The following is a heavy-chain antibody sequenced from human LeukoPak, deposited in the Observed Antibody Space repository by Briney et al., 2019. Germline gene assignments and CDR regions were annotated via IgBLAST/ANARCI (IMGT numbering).Heavy chain of an antibody. CDR1: GYTFTSYG. J-gene: IGHJ6*03. CDR3: ARAAPYYYYMDV. V-gene: IGHV1-18*01. Sequence: ASVKVSCKASGYTFTSYGISWVRQAPGQGLEWMGWISAYNGNANYAQKLQGRVTMTTDTSTSTAYMELRSLRSDDTSVYYCARAAPYYYYMDVWGKGTTVTVSS. D-gene: IGHD6-25*01. CDR2: ISAYNGNA.